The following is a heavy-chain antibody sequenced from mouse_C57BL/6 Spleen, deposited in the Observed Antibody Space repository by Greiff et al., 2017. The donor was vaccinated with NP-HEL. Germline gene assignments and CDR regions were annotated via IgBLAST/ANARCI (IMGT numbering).Heavy chain of an antibody. CDR1: GYAFSSSW. CDR3: ARSYYDYDEVDY. CDR2: IYPGAGDT. D-gene: IGHD2-4*01. J-gene: IGHJ2*01. Sequence: QVQLKQSGPELVKPGASVKISCKASGYAFSSSWMNWVKQRPGKGLEWIGRIYPGAGDTNYNGKFKGKATLTADKSSSTAYMQLSSLTSEDSAVYCGARSYYDYDEVDYWGQGTTRTVSS. V-gene: IGHV1-82*01.